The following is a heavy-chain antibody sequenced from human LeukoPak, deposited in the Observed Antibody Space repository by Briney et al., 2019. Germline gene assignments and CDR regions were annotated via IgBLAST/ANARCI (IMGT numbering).Heavy chain of an antibody. D-gene: IGHD6-13*01. CDR1: GYTFTGYY. CDR2: INPNSGGT. Sequence: GASVKVSCKASGYTFTGYYMHWVRQAPGQGLEWMGWINPNSGGTNYAQKFQGWVTMTRDTSISTAYMELSRLRSDDTAVYYCARARRIAAAGTGGAWFDPWGQGTLVTVSS. CDR3: ARARRIAAAGTGGAWFDP. V-gene: IGHV1-2*04. J-gene: IGHJ5*02.